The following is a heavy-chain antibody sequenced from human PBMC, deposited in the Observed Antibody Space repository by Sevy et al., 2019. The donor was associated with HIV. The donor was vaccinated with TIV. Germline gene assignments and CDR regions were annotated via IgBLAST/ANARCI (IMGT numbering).Heavy chain of an antibody. Sequence: GGSLRLSCAASGFTFSSYWMSWVRQAPGKGLEWVANIKQDGSEKYYVDSVKGRFTISRDNANNSLYLQMNSLRAEDTAVYYCAREDDYYGSGSPFDYWGQGTLVTVSS. CDR2: IKQDGSEK. V-gene: IGHV3-7*01. CDR1: GFTFSSYW. CDR3: AREDDYYGSGSPFDY. J-gene: IGHJ4*02. D-gene: IGHD3-10*01.